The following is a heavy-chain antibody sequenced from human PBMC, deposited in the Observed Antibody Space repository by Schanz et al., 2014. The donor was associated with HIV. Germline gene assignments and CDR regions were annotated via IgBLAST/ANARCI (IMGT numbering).Heavy chain of an antibody. CDR2: ISGSGGST. CDR1: GFTFSSHG. CDR3: VKRGSEASSNTWFADS. J-gene: IGHJ4*02. V-gene: IGHV3-23*04. Sequence: VQLVESGGGVVQPGRSLRLSCAASGFTFSSHGMHWVRQAPGKGLEWVSAISGSGGSTYYAGSVKGRFTISRDNSEDTWYLQMNSRGVDDSDIYYCVKRGSEASSNTWFADSWGQGTLVTVSS. D-gene: IGHD3-10*01.